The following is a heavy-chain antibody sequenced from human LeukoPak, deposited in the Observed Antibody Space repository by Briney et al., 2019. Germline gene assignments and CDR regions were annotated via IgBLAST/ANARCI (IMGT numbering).Heavy chain of an antibody. Sequence: PGGPLRLSCAASGFAFSNYWLHWVRQAPGKGLEWVARINTHGSSTNYADSVKGRFTISRDNAKNTPYLQMTSLSAEDTAVYYALAGYYYYYIDVWGKGTTVTVSS. CDR2: INTHGSST. V-gene: IGHV3-74*01. J-gene: IGHJ6*03. D-gene: IGHD3-16*01. CDR3: LAGYYYYYIDV. CDR1: GFAFSNYW.